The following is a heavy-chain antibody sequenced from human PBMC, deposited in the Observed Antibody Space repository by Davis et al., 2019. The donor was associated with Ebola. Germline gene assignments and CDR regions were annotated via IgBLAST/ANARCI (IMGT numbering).Heavy chain of an antibody. Sequence: MPSETLSLTCAVYGGSFSGYYWTWIRQPPGRGLEWIGEINHSGSTNYNPSLKSRVTISVDTSKNQFSLKLSSVTAADTAVYYCARGLYYYDSSGYYRYWGQGTLVTVSS. CDR1: GGSFSGYY. J-gene: IGHJ4*02. CDR2: INHSGST. V-gene: IGHV4-34*01. D-gene: IGHD3-22*01. CDR3: ARGLYYYDSSGYYRY.